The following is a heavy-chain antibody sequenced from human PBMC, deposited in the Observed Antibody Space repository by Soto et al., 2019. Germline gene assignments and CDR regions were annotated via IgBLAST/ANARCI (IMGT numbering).Heavy chain of an antibody. V-gene: IGHV3-11*01. J-gene: IGHJ4*02. Sequence: GGSLRLSCAASGFTFSNYSMSWFRQAPGKGLEWVSYISSSGSTIYYADSVKGRFTISRDNAKNSLYLQMNSLRAEDTAVYYCARDPREYSSSWYGLAYWGQGTLVTVSS. CDR3: ARDPREYSSSWYGLAY. CDR1: GFTFSNYS. D-gene: IGHD6-13*01. CDR2: ISSSGSTI.